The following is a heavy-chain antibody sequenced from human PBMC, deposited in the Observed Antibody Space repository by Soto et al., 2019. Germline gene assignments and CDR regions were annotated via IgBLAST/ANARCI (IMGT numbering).Heavy chain of an antibody. CDR3: DKGGLDLGELSLAYFDY. V-gene: IGHV3-23*01. D-gene: IGHD3-16*02. Sequence: GGSLRLSCAASGFTFSSYDMSWVRQAPGKGLEWVSAISGSGGSTYYADSVKGRFTISRDNAKNTLYLQMNSLRAEDTAVYYCDKGGLDLGELSLAYFDYWGQGTLVTVSS. J-gene: IGHJ4*02. CDR1: GFTFSSYD. CDR2: ISGSGGST.